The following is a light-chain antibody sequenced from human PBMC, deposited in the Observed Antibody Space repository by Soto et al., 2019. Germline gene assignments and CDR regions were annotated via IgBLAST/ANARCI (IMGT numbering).Light chain of an antibody. CDR3: LQLDNIPLT. V-gene: IGKV1-33*01. J-gene: IGKJ4*01. CDR2: DAS. Sequence: DIQMTQSLSSLSASVGDRVTITCQANQDINNSLNWYQQRPGEAPKLLIYDASILEAGVPSRFSGSGFGTTFTFTISSLQPEDFATYYCLQLDNIPLTFGGGTKVELK. CDR1: QDINNS.